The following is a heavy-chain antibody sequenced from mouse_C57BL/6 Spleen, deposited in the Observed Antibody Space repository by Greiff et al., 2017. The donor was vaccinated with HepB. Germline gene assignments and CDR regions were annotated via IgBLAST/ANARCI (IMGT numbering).Heavy chain of an antibody. J-gene: IGHJ3*01. CDR2: IRSKSNNYAT. Sequence: EVMLVESGGGLVQPKGSLKLSCAASGFSFNTYAMNWVRQAPGKGLEWVARIRSKSNNYATYYADSVKDRFTISRDDSESMLYLQMNNLKTEDTAMYYCVRGPSWFAYWGQGTLVTVSA. CDR3: VRGPSWFAY. CDR1: GFSFNTYA. V-gene: IGHV10-1*01. D-gene: IGHD2-10*02.